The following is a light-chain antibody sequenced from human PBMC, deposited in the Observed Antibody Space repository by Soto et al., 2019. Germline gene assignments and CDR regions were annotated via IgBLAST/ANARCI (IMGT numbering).Light chain of an antibody. CDR1: QSISSSY. V-gene: IGKV3-20*01. CDR3: QQYGSSPRT. Sequence: EIVLTQSPGTLSLSPGERATLSCRASQSISSSYLAWYQQKPGQAPRLLIYGPSTRATGIPDRFSGSGSGTDFTLTISRLESEDFAVYYCQQYGSSPRTFGQGTKVEIK. J-gene: IGKJ1*01. CDR2: GPS.